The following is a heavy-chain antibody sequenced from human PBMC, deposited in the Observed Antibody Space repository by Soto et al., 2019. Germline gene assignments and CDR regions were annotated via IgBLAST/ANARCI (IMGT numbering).Heavy chain of an antibody. J-gene: IGHJ4*02. Sequence: ASVRLACAASGFTFRSFDMSWVRQAPWKGLDWVSAISWSGGSTYSADSVKGRFTISRDNSKNTLYLQMSSLRAEDTAVYYCARGFSAGKGSPPDCWGQGSLVTVSS. CDR2: ISWSGGST. CDR3: ARGFSAGKGSPPDC. CDR1: GFTFRSFD. D-gene: IGHD6-13*01. V-gene: IGHV3-23*01.